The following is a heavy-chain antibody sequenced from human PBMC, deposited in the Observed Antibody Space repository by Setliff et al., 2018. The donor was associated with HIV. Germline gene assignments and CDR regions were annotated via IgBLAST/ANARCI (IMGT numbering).Heavy chain of an antibody. J-gene: IGHJ4*02. D-gene: IGHD3-22*01. CDR1: GFTFSDYY. CDR2: ISSSSTYT. V-gene: IGHV3-11*05. CDR3: ARAGVYYDSSGYCIDY. Sequence: GGSLRLSCTASGFTFSDYYMSWIRQAPGKGLEWVSYISSSSTYTNYLDSVKGRFTISGDNAKNSLYLQMNSLRAEDTAVYYCARAGVYYDSSGYCIDYWGQGTLVTVSS.